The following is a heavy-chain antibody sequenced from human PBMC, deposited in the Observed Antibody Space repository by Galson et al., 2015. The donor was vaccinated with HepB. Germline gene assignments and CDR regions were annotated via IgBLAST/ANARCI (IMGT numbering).Heavy chain of an antibody. V-gene: IGHV3-66*01. CDR3: ARLRYFDWLFDY. CDR2: IYSGGST. CDR1: GFTVSSNY. J-gene: IGHJ4*02. Sequence: SLRLSCAASGFTVSSNYMSWVRQAPGEGLEWVSVIYSGGSTYYADSVKGRFTISRDNSKNTLYLQMNSLRAEDTAVYYCARLRYFDWLFDYWGQGTLVTVSS. D-gene: IGHD3-9*01.